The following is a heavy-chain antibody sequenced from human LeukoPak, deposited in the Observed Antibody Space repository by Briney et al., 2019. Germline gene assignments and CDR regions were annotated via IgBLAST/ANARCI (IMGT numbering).Heavy chain of an antibody. D-gene: IGHD2-15*01. CDR2: IYHSGST. J-gene: IGHJ1*01. Sequence: PSETLSLTCTVSGGPISSGGYYWSWIRQPPGKGLEWIGYIYHSGSTYYNPSLKSRVTISVDRSKNQFSLKLSSVTAADTAVYYCAKGKDIVVVVAARLAAEYFQHWGQGTLVTVSS. V-gene: IGHV4-30-2*01. CDR3: AKGKDIVVVVAARLAAEYFQH. CDR1: GGPISSGGYY.